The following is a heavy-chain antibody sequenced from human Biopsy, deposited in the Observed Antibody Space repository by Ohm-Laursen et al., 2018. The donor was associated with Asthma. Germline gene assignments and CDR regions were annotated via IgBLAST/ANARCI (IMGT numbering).Heavy chain of an antibody. J-gene: IGHJ4*02. CDR2: ISSSSSYI. D-gene: IGHD5-24*01. Sequence: SLRLSCAASGFTFSSYSMNWVRQAPGKGLEWVSSISSSSSYIYYADSVEGRFTISRDNAKNSLYLQMNSLRAEDTAVYYCARVKDGYNFDYWGQGTLVTVSS. CDR1: GFTFSSYS. V-gene: IGHV3-21*04. CDR3: ARVKDGYNFDY.